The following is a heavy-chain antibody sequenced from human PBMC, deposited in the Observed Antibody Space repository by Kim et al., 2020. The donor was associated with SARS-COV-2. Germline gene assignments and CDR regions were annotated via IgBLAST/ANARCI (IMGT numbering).Heavy chain of an antibody. J-gene: IGHJ4*02. CDR3: ATHKRFADYVDY. D-gene: IGHD3-16*01. CDR2: IHYSGNT. V-gene: IGHV4-39*07. CDR1: GGSISNNNYF. Sequence: SETLSLTCTVSGGSISNNNYFWVWIRQPPGKGLEWIGSIHYSGNTYYNPSLGGRVTISADMSKNQFSLKLNSVTAADTAVYYCATHKRFADYVDYWGQGT.